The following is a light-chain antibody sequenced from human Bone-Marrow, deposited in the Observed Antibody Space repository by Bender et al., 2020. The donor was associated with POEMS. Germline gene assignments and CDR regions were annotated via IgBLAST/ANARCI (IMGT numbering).Light chain of an antibody. V-gene: IGLV3-25*03. CDR3: QSTDRSLYV. Sequence: YELTQPPSVSVSPGQTARITCSGDALPKQYAYWYQQKPGQAPVVVIYKDSERPSGIPERFSGSTSGTTATLTISGVQAEDEADYYCQSTDRSLYVFGTGTKVTVL. CDR1: ALPKQY. J-gene: IGLJ1*01. CDR2: KDS.